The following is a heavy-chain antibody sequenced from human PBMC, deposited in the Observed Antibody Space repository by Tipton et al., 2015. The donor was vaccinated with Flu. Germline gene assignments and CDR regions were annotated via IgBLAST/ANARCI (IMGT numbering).Heavy chain of an antibody. V-gene: IGHV3-7*01. J-gene: IGHJ4*02. Sequence: SLRLSCAASGFTFSSYWMSWVRQAPGKGLEWLGNINLDGSWEQTVNSVKGRFTISRDNAKNSLFLQMNSLRVEDTAVYYCARDDTRGYLDYWGQGILVTVSS. CDR1: GFTFSSYW. CDR2: INLDGSWE. D-gene: IGHD3-22*01. CDR3: ARDDTRGYLDY.